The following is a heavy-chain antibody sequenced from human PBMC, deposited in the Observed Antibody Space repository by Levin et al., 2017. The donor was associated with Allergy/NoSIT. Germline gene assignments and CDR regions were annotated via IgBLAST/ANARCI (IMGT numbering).Heavy chain of an antibody. Sequence: GESLKISCAASGFTFSDYYMSWIRQAPGKGLEWVSYISSSSSYTNYADSVKGRFTISRDNAKNSLYLQMNSLRAEDTAVYYCARDIRYYDSSSYYYWTFDYWGQGTLVTVSS. CDR3: ARDIRYYDSSSYYYWTFDY. CDR1: GFTFSDYY. J-gene: IGHJ4*02. CDR2: ISSSSSYT. V-gene: IGHV3-11*05. D-gene: IGHD3-22*01.